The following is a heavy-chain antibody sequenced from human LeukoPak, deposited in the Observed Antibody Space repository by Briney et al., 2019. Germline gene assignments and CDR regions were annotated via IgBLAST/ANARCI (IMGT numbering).Heavy chain of an antibody. J-gene: IGHJ6*03. CDR1: GFTFSSYA. V-gene: IGHV3-23*01. CDR3: AKKPYYDFWSRDYYYYMDV. D-gene: IGHD3-3*01. Sequence: GGSLRLSCAASGFTFSSYAMSWVRQAPGKGLEWVSAISGSGGSTYYADSVKGRFTISRDNSKNTLYLQMNCLRAEDTAVYYCAKKPYYDFWSRDYYYYMDVWGKGTTVTVSS. CDR2: ISGSGGST.